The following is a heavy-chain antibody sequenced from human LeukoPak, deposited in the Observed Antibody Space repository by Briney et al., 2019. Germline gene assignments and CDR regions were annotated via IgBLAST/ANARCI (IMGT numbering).Heavy chain of an antibody. J-gene: IGHJ3*02. CDR1: GFTFSSYA. Sequence: GRSLRLSCAASGFTFSSYAMHWVRQAPGKGLEWVAVISYDGSNKYYADSVKGRFTISRDNSKNTLYLQMNSLRAEGTAVYDCARSGGLLDAFDIWGQGTMVTVSS. CDR2: ISYDGSNK. D-gene: IGHD3-16*01. V-gene: IGHV3-30-3*01. CDR3: ARSGGLLDAFDI.